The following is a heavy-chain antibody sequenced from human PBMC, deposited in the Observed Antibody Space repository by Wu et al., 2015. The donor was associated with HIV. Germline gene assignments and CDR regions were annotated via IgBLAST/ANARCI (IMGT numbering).Heavy chain of an antibody. CDR1: GYTFTNYG. CDR3: ARDLSQRAHYYMDV. CDR2: ISNYNGNT. J-gene: IGHJ6*03. Sequence: QVQLVQSGAEVKKPGASVKVSCKTSGYTFTNYGLSWVRQAPGQGLEWMGWISNYNGNTIYAQSLQGGVTLTTDSSTSTAYMELRTLTSDDTAVYYCARDLSQRAHYYMDVWVQGLRSSSP. V-gene: IGHV1-18*01.